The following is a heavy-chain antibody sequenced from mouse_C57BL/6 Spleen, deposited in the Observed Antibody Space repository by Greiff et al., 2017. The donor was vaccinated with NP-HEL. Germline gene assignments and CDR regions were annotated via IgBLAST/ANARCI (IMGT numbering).Heavy chain of an antibody. V-gene: IGHV5-17*01. CDR1: GFTFSDYG. Sequence: EVQLVESGGGLVKPGGSLKLSCAASGFTFSDYGMHWVRQAPEKGLEWVAYISSGSSTIYYADTVKGRFTISRDNAKNTLFLQMTSLRSEDTAMYYCATSTMVTWDGFAYWGQGTLVTVSA. J-gene: IGHJ3*01. CDR3: ATSTMVTWDGFAY. D-gene: IGHD2-2*01. CDR2: ISSGSSTI.